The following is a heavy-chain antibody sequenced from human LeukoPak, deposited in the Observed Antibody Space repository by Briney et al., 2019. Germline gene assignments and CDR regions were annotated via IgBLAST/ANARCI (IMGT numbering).Heavy chain of an antibody. Sequence: ASVKVSCKASGYTFTGYYMHWVRQAPGQGLEWMGWINPNSGGTNYAQKFQGRVTMTRDTSISTAYMELSRLRSDDTAVYYCARFMVRGVIIGGFDYWGQGTLVTVSS. J-gene: IGHJ4*02. D-gene: IGHD3-10*01. CDR2: INPNSGGT. V-gene: IGHV1-2*02. CDR1: GYTFTGYY. CDR3: ARFMVRGVIIGGFDY.